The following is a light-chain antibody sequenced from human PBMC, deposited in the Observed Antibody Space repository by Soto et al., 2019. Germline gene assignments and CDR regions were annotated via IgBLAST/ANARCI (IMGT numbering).Light chain of an antibody. CDR2: EVT. CDR1: SSDVGFYNY. J-gene: IGLJ2*01. V-gene: IGLV2-14*01. Sequence: QSALTQPASVSGSPGQSIAISCTGSSSDVGFYNYVSWYQQHPGKVPKLIIYEVTNRPSGVSNRFSGSKSGNTASLTISGLQAEDEADYYCSSYTSSSTVVFGGGTKLTVL. CDR3: SSYTSSSTVV.